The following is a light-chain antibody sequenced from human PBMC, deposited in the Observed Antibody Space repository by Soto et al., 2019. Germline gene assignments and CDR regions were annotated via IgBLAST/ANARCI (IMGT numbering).Light chain of an antibody. CDR2: EVS. J-gene: IGKJ2*01. CDR3: MQAIQLPYT. CDR1: QSLLKSDGKTY. Sequence: EIVMTQTPLSLSVTPGQPASISCKSSQSLLKSDGKTYLYWYLQKQGQTRKPLMYEVSNRFSGVPDRFSSSGAGTDCILKISRLEAEDAGGYDSMQAIQLPYTFGQGNKLEI. V-gene: IGKV2D-29*01.